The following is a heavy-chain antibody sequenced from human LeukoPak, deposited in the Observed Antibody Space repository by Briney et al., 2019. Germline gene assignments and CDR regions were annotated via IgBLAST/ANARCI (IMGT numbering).Heavy chain of an antibody. D-gene: IGHD3-3*01. V-gene: IGHV3-7*01. CDR3: ARGSRDYDFWSNYYYYYIYF. J-gene: IGHJ6*03. CDR1: GFSFSGYW. Sequence: GGSLRLSCAASGFSFSGYWMTWVRQAPGKGLEWVANIKQDGSEKYYVDSVKGRFTISRDNAKNSLYLQMNSLRPQETALYYCARGSRDYDFWSNYYYYYIYFWGKGTTATVSS. CDR2: IKQDGSEK.